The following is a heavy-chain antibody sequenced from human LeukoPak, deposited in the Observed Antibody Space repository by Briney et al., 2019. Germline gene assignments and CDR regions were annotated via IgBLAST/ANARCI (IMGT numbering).Heavy chain of an antibody. V-gene: IGHV4-39*07. CDR2: NSGST. Sequence: SETLSLTCTVSGGSLSSSSYYWGWIRQPPGKGLEWIGTNSGSTYYNPSLKSRITMSVDTSKNQFSLKLSSVTAADTAVYYCARLRGNILTGYYAYYFDYWGQGTLVTVSS. D-gene: IGHD3-9*01. CDR1: GGSLSSSSYY. J-gene: IGHJ4*02. CDR3: ARLRGNILTGYYAYYFDY.